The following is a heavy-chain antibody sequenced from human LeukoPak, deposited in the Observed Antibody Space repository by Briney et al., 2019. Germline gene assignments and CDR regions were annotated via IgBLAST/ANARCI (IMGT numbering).Heavy chain of an antibody. CDR2: IYYSGST. CDR3: AREKSMDPTIDY. V-gene: IGHV4-31*03. CDR1: GGSISSGGYY. Sequence: SETLSLTCTVSGGSISSGGYYWSWIRQHPGKGLEWIGYIYYSGSTHYNPSLKSRVTISVDTSKNQFSLKLSSVTAADTAVYYCAREKSMDPTIDYWGQGTLVTVSS. J-gene: IGHJ4*02. D-gene: IGHD1-14*01.